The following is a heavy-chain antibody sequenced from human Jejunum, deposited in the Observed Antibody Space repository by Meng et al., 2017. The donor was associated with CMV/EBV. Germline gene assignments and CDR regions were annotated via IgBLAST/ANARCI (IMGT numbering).Heavy chain of an antibody. D-gene: IGHD2-15*01. CDR1: GYTFNNYG. Sequence: QVPQGQSGAEVKKPGASVKVSCRASGYTFNNYGLNWVRQAPGQGLEWMGWISPYIGNTNYAQRFQGRLALTTDTSTDTAYMELRSLSPDDTAIYYCARDRGQDTVVVVADRGFDPWGQGTLVTVSS. J-gene: IGHJ5*02. CDR2: ISPYIGNT. CDR3: ARDRGQDTVVVVADRGFDP. V-gene: IGHV1-18*01.